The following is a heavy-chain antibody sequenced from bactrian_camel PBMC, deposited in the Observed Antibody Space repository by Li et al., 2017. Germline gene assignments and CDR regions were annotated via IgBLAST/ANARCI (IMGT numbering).Heavy chain of an antibody. Sequence: HVQLVESGGGSVQTGGSLRLSCVASGYTYCMGWYRRAGPGNKREEVAHIASDGKTSYADSVKGRFTISKDNTKRTLYLQMNSLKPEDAATYICAADAGGYCYNGRWQYDSWGQGTQVTVS. CDR3: AADAGGYCYNGRWQYDS. V-gene: IGHV3S53*01. CDR1: GYTYC. D-gene: IGHD2*01. J-gene: IGHJ4*01. CDR2: IASDGKT.